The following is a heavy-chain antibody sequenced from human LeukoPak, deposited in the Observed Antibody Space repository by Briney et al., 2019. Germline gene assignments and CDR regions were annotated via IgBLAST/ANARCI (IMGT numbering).Heavy chain of an antibody. D-gene: IGHD6-13*01. J-gene: IGHJ5*02. Sequence: SETLSLTCAVYGGSFSGYYWSWIRQPPGKGLEWIGEINHSGSTNYNPPLKSRVTISVDTSKNQFSLKLSSVTAADTAVYYCARGRLAAAGTGIRFDPWGQGTLVTVSS. CDR2: INHSGST. CDR1: GGSFSGYY. V-gene: IGHV4-34*01. CDR3: ARGRLAAAGTGIRFDP.